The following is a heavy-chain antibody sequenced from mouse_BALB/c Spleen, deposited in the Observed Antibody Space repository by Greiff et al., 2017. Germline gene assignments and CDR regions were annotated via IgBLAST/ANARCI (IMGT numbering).Heavy chain of an antibody. CDR1: GFTFSSFG. V-gene: IGHV5-17*02. CDR3: ARDDYDGYFDY. D-gene: IGHD2-4*01. Sequence: EVQLVESGGGLVQPGGSRKLSCAASGFTFSSFGMHWVRQAPEKGLEWVAYISSGSSTIYYADTVKGRFTISRDNPKNTLFLQMTSLRSEDTAMYYCARDDYDGYFDYWGQGTTLTVSA. CDR2: ISSGSSTI. J-gene: IGHJ2*01.